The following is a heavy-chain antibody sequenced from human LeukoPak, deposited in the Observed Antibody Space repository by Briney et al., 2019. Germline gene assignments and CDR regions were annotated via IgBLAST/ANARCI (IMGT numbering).Heavy chain of an antibody. CDR2: IHYSGIA. Sequence: KTSETLSLTCTVSGDSIGGGDSHWSWIRQPPGKGLEWIGYIHYSGIAYYNPSLRSRLTISLDTSKNQFSLKLSSLTAADTAVYYCASCASPRDGYKTGAFDIWGQGTMVTVSS. J-gene: IGHJ3*02. V-gene: IGHV4-30-4*01. CDR1: GDSIGGGDSH. D-gene: IGHD5-24*01. CDR3: ASCASPRDGYKTGAFDI.